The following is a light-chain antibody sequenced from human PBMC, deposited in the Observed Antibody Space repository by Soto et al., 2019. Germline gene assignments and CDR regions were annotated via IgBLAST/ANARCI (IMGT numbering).Light chain of an antibody. CDR1: QDISNY. Sequence: DIQMTQSPSSLSASVGDRVTITCQASQDISNYLNWYQQKPGKAPKLLIYDASNLETGVPSRFSGSGSGTDFPFTISRLQPEDIATYYCQQYDNLLFTFGPGTKVDIK. V-gene: IGKV1-33*01. CDR3: QQYDNLLFT. CDR2: DAS. J-gene: IGKJ3*01.